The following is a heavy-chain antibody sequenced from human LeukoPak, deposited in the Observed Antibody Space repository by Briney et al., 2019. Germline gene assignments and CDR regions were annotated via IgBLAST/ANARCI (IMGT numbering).Heavy chain of an antibody. CDR3: ARGRYCSSTSCYVYYFDY. CDR1: GGSFSGYY. D-gene: IGHD2-2*01. Sequence: SDTLSLTCAVYGGSFSGYYWSWIRQPPGKGLEWIGEINHSGSTNYNPSLKSRVTISVDTSKNQFSLKLSSVTAADTAVYYCARGRYCSSTSCYVYYFDYWGQGTLVTVSS. CDR2: INHSGST. V-gene: IGHV4-34*01. J-gene: IGHJ4*02.